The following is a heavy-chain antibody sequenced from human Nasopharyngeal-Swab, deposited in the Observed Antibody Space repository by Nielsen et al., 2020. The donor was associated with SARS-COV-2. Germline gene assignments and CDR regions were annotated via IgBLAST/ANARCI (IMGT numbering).Heavy chain of an antibody. J-gene: IGHJ6*02. CDR1: GFTVSSNY. CDR3: ARDNDESGMDV. V-gene: IGHV3-53*01. D-gene: IGHD1-1*01. CDR2: IYSGGST. Sequence: GESLKLSCAASGFTVSSNYSISVRQAPRKGLDCVSIIYSGGSTHYADSVKGRFTISRDNSKNTVHLQMKILRADDTAIYYCARDNDESGMDVWGQGTTVTVSS.